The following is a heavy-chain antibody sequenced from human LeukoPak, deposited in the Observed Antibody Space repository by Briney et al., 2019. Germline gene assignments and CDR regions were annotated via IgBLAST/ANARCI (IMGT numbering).Heavy chain of an antibody. J-gene: IGHJ4*02. CDR3: VTYYYGSSAPKRNY. CDR2: ISHSGST. V-gene: IGHV4-34*01. D-gene: IGHD3-22*01. CDR1: GGSISSYF. Sequence: SETLSLTCTVSGGSISSYFWSWIRQPPGKGLEWIGEISHSGSTTYNPSLRSRVTISGDTSKKQFSLKLSSVTAADTAVYYCVTYYYGSSAPKRNYWGQGILVTVSS.